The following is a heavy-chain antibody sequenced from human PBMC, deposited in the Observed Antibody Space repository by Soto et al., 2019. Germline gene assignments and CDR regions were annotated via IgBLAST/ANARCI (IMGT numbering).Heavy chain of an antibody. CDR3: ARDHLDIVVVPAAIENSYYYYGMDV. CDR1: GFTFSSYA. CDR2: ISYDGSNK. Sequence: GGSLRLSCAASGFTFSSYAMHWVRQAPGKGLEWVAVISYDGSNKYYADSVKGRFTISRDNSKNTLYLQMNSLRAEDTAVYYCARDHLDIVVVPAAIENSYYYYGMDVWGQGTTVTVSS. V-gene: IGHV3-30-3*01. J-gene: IGHJ6*02. D-gene: IGHD2-2*03.